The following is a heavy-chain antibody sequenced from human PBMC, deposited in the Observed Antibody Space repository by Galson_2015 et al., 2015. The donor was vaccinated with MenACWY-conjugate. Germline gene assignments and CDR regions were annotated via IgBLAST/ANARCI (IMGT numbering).Heavy chain of an antibody. V-gene: IGHV4-39*01. CDR2: IYYSGST. CDR3: ARHDRTAPARSGAFDI. Sequence: QPPGRGLEWIGTIYYSGSTYYNSSLKSRVTISVDTSQNQFSLNLSSVTAADTAMYYCARHDRTAPARSGAFDIWGRGTMVTVSS. D-gene: IGHD2-2*01. J-gene: IGHJ3*02.